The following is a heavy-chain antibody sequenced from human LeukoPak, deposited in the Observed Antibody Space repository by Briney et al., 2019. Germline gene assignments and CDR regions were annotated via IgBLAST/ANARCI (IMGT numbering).Heavy chain of an antibody. Sequence: PGGSLRLSCAASGFTFSNAWMSWVRQAPGKGLEWVGRIKSKTDGGTTDYAAPVKGRFTISRDDSKNTLYLQMNSLKTEDTAVYYCTTGSSGWLVFDAFDIWGQGTMVTVSS. D-gene: IGHD6-19*01. CDR1: GFTFSNAW. J-gene: IGHJ3*02. CDR2: IKSKTDGGTT. CDR3: TTGSSGWLVFDAFDI. V-gene: IGHV3-15*01.